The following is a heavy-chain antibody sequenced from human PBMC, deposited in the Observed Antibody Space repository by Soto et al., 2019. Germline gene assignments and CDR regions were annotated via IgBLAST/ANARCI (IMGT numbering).Heavy chain of an antibody. D-gene: IGHD3-10*01. CDR2: INPNSGGT. CDR3: ARDLSQHYYGSGSYFLDY. CDR1: GYTFTGYY. V-gene: IGHV1-2*04. J-gene: IGHJ4*02. Sequence: ASVKVSCKASGYTFTGYYMHWVRQAPGQGLEWMGWINPNSGGTNYAQKFQGWVTMTRDTSISTAYMELSRLRSDDTAVYYCARDLSQHYYGSGSYFLDYWGQGTLVTVSS.